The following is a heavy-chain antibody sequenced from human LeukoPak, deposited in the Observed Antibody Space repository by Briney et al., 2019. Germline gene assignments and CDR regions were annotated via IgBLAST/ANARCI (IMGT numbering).Heavy chain of an antibody. CDR3: FLFRAEDGIRFLEWLSQYYGMDV. D-gene: IGHD3-3*01. Sequence: GGPLRLSCAASGFHFSSYAMSWVRQAPPKGLELVSAISGSGGSTYYSDSVKGRFTISRDNSKNTLYLQMNSLRAEDTAVYYCFLFRAEDGIRFLEWLSQYYGMDVWGQGTTVTVSS. V-gene: IGHV3-23*01. CDR2: ISGSGGST. J-gene: IGHJ6*02. CDR1: GFHFSSYA.